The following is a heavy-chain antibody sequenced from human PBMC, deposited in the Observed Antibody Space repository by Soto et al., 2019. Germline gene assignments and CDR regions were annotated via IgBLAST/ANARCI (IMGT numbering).Heavy chain of an antibody. D-gene: IGHD6-13*01. Sequence: PSETLSLTCTVSGGSISSSSYYWGWIRQPPGKGLEWIGSIYYSGSTYYNPSLKSRVTISVDTSKNQFSLKLSSATAADTAVYYCARHSIWWQLVGWGQGTLVTVSS. CDR2: IYYSGST. V-gene: IGHV4-39*01. J-gene: IGHJ4*02. CDR1: GGSISSSSYY. CDR3: ARHSIWWQLVG.